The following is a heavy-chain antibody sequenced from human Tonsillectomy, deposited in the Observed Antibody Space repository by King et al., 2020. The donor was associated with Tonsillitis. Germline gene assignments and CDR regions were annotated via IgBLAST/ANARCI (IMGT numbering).Heavy chain of an antibody. V-gene: IGHV1-18*01. J-gene: IGHJ5*02. CDR3: ATTTYVDTAMAGFDP. Sequence: QLVQSGAEVKKPGASVKVSCKASGYTFTSYGISWVRQAPGQGLEWMGWISAYNGNTNYAQKLQGRVTMTTDTSTSTAYMELRSLRSDDTAVYYCATTTYVDTAMAGFDPWGQGTLVTVSS. CDR1: GYTFTSYG. CDR2: ISAYNGNT. D-gene: IGHD5-18*01.